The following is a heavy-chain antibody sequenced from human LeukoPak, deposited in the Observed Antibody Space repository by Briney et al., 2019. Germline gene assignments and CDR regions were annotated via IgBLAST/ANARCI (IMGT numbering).Heavy chain of an antibody. CDR1: GYTFTSYG. J-gene: IGHJ3*02. CDR3: ARDPMGYCSSTSCYPSAFDI. CDR2: MNTNTGNP. D-gene: IGHD2-2*01. Sequence: ASVKVSCKASGYTFTSYGISWVRQAPGQGLEWMGWMNTNTGNPTYAQDFTGRFVFSLDTSVSTAYLQISSLKADDTAVYYCARDPMGYCSSTSCYPSAFDIWGQGTMVTVSS. V-gene: IGHV7-4-1*02.